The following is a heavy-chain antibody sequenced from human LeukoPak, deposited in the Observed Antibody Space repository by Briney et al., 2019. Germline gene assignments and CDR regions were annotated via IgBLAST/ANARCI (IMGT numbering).Heavy chain of an antibody. Sequence: SETLSLTCTVSGDSISSGGYYWSWIRQPPGKGLEWIGYVYHSGSTYYNPSLKSRVTILVDRSKNQFSLKLSSVTAADTAVYYCARVSGDYYGMDVWGQGTTVTVSS. CDR2: VYHSGST. CDR1: GDSISSGGYY. D-gene: IGHD4-17*01. J-gene: IGHJ6*02. CDR3: ARVSGDYYGMDV. V-gene: IGHV4-30-2*01.